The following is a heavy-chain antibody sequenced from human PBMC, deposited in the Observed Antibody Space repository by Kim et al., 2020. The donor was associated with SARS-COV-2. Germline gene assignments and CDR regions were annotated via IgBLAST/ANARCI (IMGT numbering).Heavy chain of an antibody. CDR3: ARDHPDYGSGKPVY. V-gene: IGHV4-31*03. CDR2: IYYSGST. CDR1: GGSISSGGYY. Sequence: SETLSLTCTVSGGSISSGGYYWSWIRQHPGKGLEWIGYIYYSGSTHYNPSLKSRVTISVDTSKNQFSLKLSSVTAADTAVYYCARDHPDYGSGKPVYWGQGTLVTVSS. J-gene: IGHJ4*02. D-gene: IGHD3-10*01.